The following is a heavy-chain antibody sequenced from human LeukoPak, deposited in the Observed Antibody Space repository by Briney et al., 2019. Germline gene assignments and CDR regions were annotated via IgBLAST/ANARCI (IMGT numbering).Heavy chain of an antibody. CDR1: GGSISSGGYS. CDR3: ARGRMHNWFDP. Sequence: PSRTLSLTCAVSGGSISSGGYSWSWIRQPPGKGLEWIGYIYHSGSTYYNPSLKSRVTISVDRSKNQFSLKLSSVTAADTAVYYCARGRMHNWFDPWGQGTLVTVSS. D-gene: IGHD2-8*01. CDR2: IYHSGST. J-gene: IGHJ5*02. V-gene: IGHV4-30-2*01.